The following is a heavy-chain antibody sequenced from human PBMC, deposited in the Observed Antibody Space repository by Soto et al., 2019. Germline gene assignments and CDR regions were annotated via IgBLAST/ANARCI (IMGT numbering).Heavy chain of an antibody. Sequence: GGSLRLSCAASGFTFSSYAMSWVRQAPGKGLEWVSAISGSGSSTYYADSVKGRFTISRDNSKNTLYLQMNSLRAEDTAVYYCAKDLGVGDCSSTSCFYYYYMDVWGKGTTVTVSS. V-gene: IGHV3-23*01. J-gene: IGHJ6*03. CDR2: ISGSGSST. CDR1: GFTFSSYA. D-gene: IGHD2-2*01. CDR3: AKDLGVGDCSSTSCFYYYYMDV.